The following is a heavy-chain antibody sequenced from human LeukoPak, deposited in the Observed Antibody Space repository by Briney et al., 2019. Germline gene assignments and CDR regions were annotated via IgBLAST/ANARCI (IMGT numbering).Heavy chain of an antibody. D-gene: IGHD3-9*01. CDR1: GFTFSRYG. CDR2: IWYDGSNK. CDR3: ARAFDFPDPLDY. Sequence: GGSLRLSCAASGFTFSRYGMHWVRQAPGKGLEWVALIWYDGSNKYYAASVKGRFTISRDNSKNTLYLEVNSLRAEDTAVYYCARAFDFPDPLDYWGQGTLVTVSS. V-gene: IGHV3-33*01. J-gene: IGHJ4*02.